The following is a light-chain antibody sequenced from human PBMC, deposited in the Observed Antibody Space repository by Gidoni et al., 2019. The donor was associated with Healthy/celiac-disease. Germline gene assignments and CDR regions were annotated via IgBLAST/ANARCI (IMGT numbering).Light chain of an antibody. V-gene: IGKV3-20*01. CDR2: GAS. Sequence: EIVLTQSPGTLSLSPGDRATLSCRASQSVSSSSLAWYQQNPGQAPRLLIYGASSRATGIPDRFSGSGSGTDFTRTISRLEPEEFAVYYCQQYGSSPGTFXQXTKVEIK. CDR3: QQYGSSPGT. J-gene: IGKJ1*01. CDR1: QSVSSSS.